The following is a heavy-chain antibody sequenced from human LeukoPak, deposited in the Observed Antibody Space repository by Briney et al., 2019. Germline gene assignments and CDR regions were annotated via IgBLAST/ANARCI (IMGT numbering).Heavy chain of an antibody. CDR3: ARDDYAVAGTGVFDY. CDR1: GGSISSSSYY. V-gene: IGHV4-39*07. J-gene: IGHJ4*02. Sequence: KPSETLSLTCTVSGGSISSSSYYWGWIRQPPGKGLEWIGSIYYSGSTYYNPSLKSRVTISVDTSKNQFSLKLSSVTAADTAVYYCARDDYAVAGTGVFDYWGQGTLVTVSS. CDR2: IYYSGST. D-gene: IGHD6-19*01.